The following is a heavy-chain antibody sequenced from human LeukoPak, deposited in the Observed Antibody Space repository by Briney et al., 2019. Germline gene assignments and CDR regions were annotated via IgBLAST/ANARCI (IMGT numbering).Heavy chain of an antibody. CDR3: AKAQYDSYYYYYMDV. CDR1: GFTFSDYY. CDR2: ISWNSGSI. J-gene: IGHJ6*03. V-gene: IGHV3-9*01. D-gene: IGHD2-2*01. Sequence: GGSLRLSCAASGFTFSDYYMSWVRQAPGKGLEWVSGISWNSGSIGYADSVKGRFPISRDNAKNSLYLQMNSLRGEDTALYYCAKAQYDSYYYYYMDVWGKGTTVTVSS.